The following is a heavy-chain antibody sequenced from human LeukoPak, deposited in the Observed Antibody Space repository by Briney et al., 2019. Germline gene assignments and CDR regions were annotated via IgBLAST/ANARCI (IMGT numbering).Heavy chain of an antibody. CDR2: ISSSSSYI. CDR3: ARGGNYDYGDYDVDY. Sequence: ETLSLTCTVSGGSISSSSYYWDWVRQPPGKGLEWVSSISSSSSYIYYADSVKGRFTISRDNAKNSLYLQMNSLRAEDTAVYYCARGGNYDYGDYDVDYWGQGTLVTVSS. V-gene: IGHV3-21*01. CDR1: GGSISSSSYY. D-gene: IGHD4-17*01. J-gene: IGHJ4*02.